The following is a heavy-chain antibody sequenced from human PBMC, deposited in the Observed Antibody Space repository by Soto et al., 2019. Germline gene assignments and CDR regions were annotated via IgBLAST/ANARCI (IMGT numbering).Heavy chain of an antibody. J-gene: IGHJ4*02. CDR2: IYSGGYT. Sequence: EVQLVESGGGLIQPGGSLRLSCAVSGFTVSNNYMSWVRQAPGKGLEGVSVIYSGGYTAYGDSVKGRFTISRDNSKNTLFLQMNGPGPDHRAVDSCAPGPGGGGYWGQGTLVTVSS. CDR3: APGPGGGGY. D-gene: IGHD3-10*01. CDR1: GFTVSNNY. V-gene: IGHV3-53*01.